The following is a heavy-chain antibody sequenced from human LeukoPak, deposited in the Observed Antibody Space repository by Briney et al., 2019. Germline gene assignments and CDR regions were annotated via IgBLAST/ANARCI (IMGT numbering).Heavy chain of an antibody. Sequence: SETLSLTCTVSGGSISTYYWSWIRQPPGKGLEWIAYIDYSASTNYNPSLKSRVTISVDTSKNQFSLELSSVTAADTAVYYCARDSRRELLHAFDIWGQGTMVTVSS. J-gene: IGHJ3*02. CDR3: ARDSRRELLHAFDI. D-gene: IGHD1-26*01. CDR1: GGSISTYY. V-gene: IGHV4-59*01. CDR2: IDYSAST.